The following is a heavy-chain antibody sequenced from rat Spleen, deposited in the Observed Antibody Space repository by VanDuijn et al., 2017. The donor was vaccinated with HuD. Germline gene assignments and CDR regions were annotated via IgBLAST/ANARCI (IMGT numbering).Heavy chain of an antibody. V-gene: IGHV5S23*01. Sequence: EVQLVESGGGLVQPGRSLKLSCAASGINFSNYYMAWVRQAPTKGLEWVASISNDGGNAYYRDSVKGRFTISRDNAKSTLYLQMNSLRSEDTATYYCARRKLGPFDYWGQGVMVTVSS. J-gene: IGHJ2*01. CDR1: GINFSNYY. CDR3: ARRKLGPFDY. D-gene: IGHD5-1*01. CDR2: ISNDGGNA.